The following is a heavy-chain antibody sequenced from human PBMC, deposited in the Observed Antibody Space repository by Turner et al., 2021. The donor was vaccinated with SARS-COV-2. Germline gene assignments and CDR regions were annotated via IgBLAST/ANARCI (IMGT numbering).Heavy chain of an antibody. CDR2: INPNSGGT. CDR3: ARSVAWIQAGTVDY. J-gene: IGHJ4*02. V-gene: IGHV1-2*02. CDR1: GYTFAGYY. Sequence: QVLLVQSRPAVTKPGASVTVSCQASGYTFAGYYIHWVRQGPGQGLKRMGWINPNSGGTRYAQRFQGRVNMTGDTSSSTAYMELSTLRYGETAVYYCARSVAWIQAGTVDYWGQGTLVTVSS. D-gene: IGHD5-18*01.